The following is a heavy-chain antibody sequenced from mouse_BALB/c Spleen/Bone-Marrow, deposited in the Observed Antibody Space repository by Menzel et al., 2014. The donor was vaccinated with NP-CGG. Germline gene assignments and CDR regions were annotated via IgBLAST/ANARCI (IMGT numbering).Heavy chain of an antibody. J-gene: IGHJ2*01. V-gene: IGHV1S81*02. CDR1: GYTFTSYW. D-gene: IGHD2-14*01. CDR3: ARHYRYDGPFDY. Sequence: QVQLQQSGAELVKPGASVKLSCKASGYTFTSYWMHWVKQRPGQGLEWIGEINPSNGRTNYNEKFKSKATLTVDKSSSTAYTQLSSLTSEDSAVYYCARHYRYDGPFDYWGQGTTLTVSS. CDR2: INPSNGRT.